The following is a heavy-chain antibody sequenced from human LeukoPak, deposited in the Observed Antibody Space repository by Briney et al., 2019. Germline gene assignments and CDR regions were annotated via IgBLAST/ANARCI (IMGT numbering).Heavy chain of an antibody. CDR2: IWYDGTNK. V-gene: IGHV3-33*01. CDR3: ARATVTRWFDP. Sequence: GGSPRLSCAASGFAFSSFGMHWVRQAPGKGLEWVAVIWYDGTNKYYADSVKGRFTISRDNSKNTLYLQMNSLRAEDTAVYYCARATVTRWFDPWGQGTLVTVSS. J-gene: IGHJ5*02. D-gene: IGHD4-17*01. CDR1: GFAFSSFG.